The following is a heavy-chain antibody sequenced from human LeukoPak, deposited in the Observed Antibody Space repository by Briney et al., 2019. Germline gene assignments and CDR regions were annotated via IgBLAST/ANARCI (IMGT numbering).Heavy chain of an antibody. CDR3: ARRGVTRGYSYGYFDY. Sequence: PSETLSLTCTVSGGSISSSSYYWSWIRQPPGKGLEWIGEINHSGSTNYNPSLKSRVTISVDTSKNQFSLKLSSVTAADTAVYYCARRGVTRGYSYGYFDYWGQGTLVTVSS. V-gene: IGHV4-39*07. CDR1: GGSISSSSYY. J-gene: IGHJ4*02. CDR2: INHSGST. D-gene: IGHD5-18*01.